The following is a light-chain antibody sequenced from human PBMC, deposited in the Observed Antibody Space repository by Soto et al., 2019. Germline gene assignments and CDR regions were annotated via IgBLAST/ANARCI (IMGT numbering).Light chain of an antibody. CDR3: QQRSSWPIT. V-gene: IGKV3-11*01. J-gene: IGKJ5*01. CDR2: DAS. Sequence: EIVLTQSPATLSLSPGERATLSCGASQSVRTYLAWYQQKPGQAPRLLIYDASNRATGVPARFSGGGSGTDFSLTISSLEPEDFAVYYCQQRSSWPITFGQGTRLDIK. CDR1: QSVRTY.